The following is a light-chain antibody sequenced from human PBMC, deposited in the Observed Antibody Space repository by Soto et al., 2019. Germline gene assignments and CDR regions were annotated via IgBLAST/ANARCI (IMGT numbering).Light chain of an antibody. Sequence: QSALTQPASVSGSPGQSITIACTGTSSDIGGYNFVSWYQQHPGKAPKLRIYDVGNRPSGVSNRFSGSKSGNTASLTISGLQADDEAHYYCNSYRTVSTYVFGTGTKVTVL. CDR1: SSDIGGYNF. CDR3: NSYRTVSTYV. CDR2: DVG. V-gene: IGLV2-14*01. J-gene: IGLJ1*01.